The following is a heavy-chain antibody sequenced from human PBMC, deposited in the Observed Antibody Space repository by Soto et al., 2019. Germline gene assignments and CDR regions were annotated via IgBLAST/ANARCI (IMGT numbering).Heavy chain of an antibody. D-gene: IGHD7-27*01. Sequence: QVQLQESGPGLVKPSQTLSLTCTVSGGSISTVDYWWSWIRQSPDMGLEWIGHIYDGGRTYNNPSLESRVTMAGDPPKGQLALTLSSVSAADTAVYYCARGPSGDKVDSWGQGTLVTVSS. V-gene: IGHV4-30-4*01. CDR3: ARGPSGDKVDS. CDR2: IYDGGRT. CDR1: GGSISTVDYW. J-gene: IGHJ4*02.